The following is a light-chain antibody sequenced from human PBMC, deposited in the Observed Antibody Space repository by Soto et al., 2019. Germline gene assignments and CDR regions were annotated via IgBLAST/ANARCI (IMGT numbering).Light chain of an antibody. Sequence: QSALTQPASVSGSPGQSITISCTGTSSDVGSYNLVSWYQQHPGKAPKLMIYEGSKRPSGVSNRFSGSKSGNTASLTISGLQAEDEADYDCCSYAGSSTFAVFGGGTQLTVL. CDR3: CSYAGSSTFAV. V-gene: IGLV2-23*01. CDR2: EGS. CDR1: SSDVGSYNL. J-gene: IGLJ7*01.